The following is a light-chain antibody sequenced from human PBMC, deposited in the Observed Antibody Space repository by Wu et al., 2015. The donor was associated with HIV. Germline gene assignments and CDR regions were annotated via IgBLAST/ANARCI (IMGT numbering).Light chain of an antibody. CDR1: RSISNY. CDR3: QQYGNSRRT. CDR2: LHP. V-gene: IGKV3-20*01. J-gene: IGKJ1*01. Sequence: SPGNEPPXPAGPSRSISNYLVXVPAETWPRLPRLLIFLHPAGPTGIPDRFSGSGFGTDFTLTISRLEPEDFAVYYCQQYGNSRRTFGQGTKVEIK.